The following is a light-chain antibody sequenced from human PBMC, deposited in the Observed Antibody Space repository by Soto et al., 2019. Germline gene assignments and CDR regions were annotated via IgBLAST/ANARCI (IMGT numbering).Light chain of an antibody. CDR1: QSISSW. Sequence: DIQLTQSPSFLSTSVGDRVTITCRASQSISSWLAWYQQKPGTAPKLLIYKASTLQSGVPSRFSGSGSGTEFTLTISSLQPDDSATYYCQQYRDNWTFGQGTKVDIK. CDR3: QQYRDNWT. CDR2: KAS. V-gene: IGKV1-5*03. J-gene: IGKJ1*01.